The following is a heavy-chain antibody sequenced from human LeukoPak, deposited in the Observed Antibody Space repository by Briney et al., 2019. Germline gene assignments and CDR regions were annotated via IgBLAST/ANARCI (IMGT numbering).Heavy chain of an antibody. CDR2: IRSKTTGGTT. CDR3: TTDQLWTHFDY. Sequence: GGSLRLSCAASGFTFKNAWMNWVRQAPGKGLEWVGRIRSKTTGGTTEYDAPVKGRFTISRDDSKNTLYLQMNSLKTENTDVYYCTTDQLWTHFDYWGQGALVTVSS. V-gene: IGHV3-15*01. D-gene: IGHD5-18*01. CDR1: GFTFKNAW. J-gene: IGHJ4*02.